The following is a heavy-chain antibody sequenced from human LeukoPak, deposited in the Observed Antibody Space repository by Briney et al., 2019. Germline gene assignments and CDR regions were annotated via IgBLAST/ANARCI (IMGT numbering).Heavy chain of an antibody. CDR1: GGSISSYY. V-gene: IGHV4-59*08. D-gene: IGHD1-26*01. Sequence: SETLSLTSTVSGGSISSYYWSWIRQPPGKGLEWIGYIYYSGSTNYNPSLKSRVTISVDTSKNQFSLKLSSVTAADTAVYYCARLGSGSYLGYFDYWGQGTLVTVSS. CDR3: ARLGSGSYLGYFDY. J-gene: IGHJ4*02. CDR2: IYYSGST.